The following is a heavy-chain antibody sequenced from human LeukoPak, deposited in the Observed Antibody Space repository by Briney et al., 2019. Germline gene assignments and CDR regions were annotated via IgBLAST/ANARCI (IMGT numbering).Heavy chain of an antibody. CDR2: IYDSGST. D-gene: IGHD5-18*01. CDR3: ARHTAMGLDNWFDP. V-gene: IGHV4-59*01. Sequence: SETLSLTCIVSGDSISSYYWSWIRQPPGKGLEWIGYIYDSGSTNYNPSLKSRVTISVDTSKNQFSLKLSSVTAADTAVYYCARHTAMGLDNWFDPWGQGTLVTVSS. J-gene: IGHJ5*02. CDR1: GDSISSYY.